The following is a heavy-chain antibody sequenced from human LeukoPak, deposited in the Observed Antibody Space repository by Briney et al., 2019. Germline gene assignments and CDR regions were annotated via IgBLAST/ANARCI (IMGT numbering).Heavy chain of an antibody. CDR3: AREGSTRDFDY. D-gene: IGHD2-2*01. V-gene: IGHV4-59*01. J-gene: IGHJ4*02. CDR1: GGYISSYY. CDR2: IYSSGRT. Sequence: SETLSLTCTVSGGYISSYYWSWIRQPPGKGLEWVGYIYSSGRTNYNPPLMSRATIPVDTSKNQFSLQLSSVTSADPPLYYCAREGSTRDFDYWGQGTLVTVSS.